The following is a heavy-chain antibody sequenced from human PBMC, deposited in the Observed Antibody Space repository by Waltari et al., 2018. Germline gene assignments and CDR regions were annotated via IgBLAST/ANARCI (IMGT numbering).Heavy chain of an antibody. CDR1: GFTFSSYA. CDR2: IRVSGGSK. CDR3: AKPYYYDSSGYPGRSYYFDY. V-gene: IGHV3-23*01. D-gene: IGHD3-22*01. J-gene: IGHJ4*02. Sequence: EVQLLESGGGLVQPGGSLRLSCAASGFTFSSYAMSWVRQAPGKGLEWVSAIRVSGGSKYYADSGKGRFTISRDNSKNTLYLQMNSLRAEDTAVYYCAKPYYYDSSGYPGRSYYFDYWGQGTLVTVSS.